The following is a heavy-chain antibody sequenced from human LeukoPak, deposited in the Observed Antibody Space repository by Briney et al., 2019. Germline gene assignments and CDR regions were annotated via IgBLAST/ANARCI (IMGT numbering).Heavy chain of an antibody. CDR3: AREVAGTPWIDY. J-gene: IGHJ4*02. Sequence: TSETLSLTCAVYGGSFSGYYWTWIRQPPGKGLEWIGEMNHSGSANYNPSLKSRVTISVDTSKNQFSLKLSSVTAADTAVYYCAREVAGTPWIDYWGQGTLVTVSS. V-gene: IGHV4-34*01. CDR2: MNHSGSA. CDR1: GGSFSGYY. D-gene: IGHD6-19*01.